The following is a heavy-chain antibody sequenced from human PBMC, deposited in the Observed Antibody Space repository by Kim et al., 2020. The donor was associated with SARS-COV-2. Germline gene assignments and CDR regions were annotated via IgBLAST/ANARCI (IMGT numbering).Heavy chain of an antibody. J-gene: IGHJ6*02. CDR3: ARDRMYGSGSWVGGDV. D-gene: IGHD3-10*01. V-gene: IGHV5-51*01. CDR2: IYPDDSDT. CDR1: GYSFTKYW. Sequence: GESLKISCKGSGYSFTKYWIGWVRQMPGKGLEWMGIIYPDDSDTRYSPSFQGQVTISVDKSISTAYLQWRSLKASDTAMYYCARDRMYGSGSWVGGDVWGQGPPSPASS.